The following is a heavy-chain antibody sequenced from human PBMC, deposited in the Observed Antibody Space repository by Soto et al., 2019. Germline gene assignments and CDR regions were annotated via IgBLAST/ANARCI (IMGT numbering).Heavy chain of an antibody. Sequence: SETLSLTCTVSGGSISTSGFYWGWIRQPPGKGPEYIGSIYYGGNSYYNPSLESRVALSVDTSRNQFSLKLGSVTAADTAVYYCAGQHPDYSSYNGADLWGQGTAVTVSS. J-gene: IGHJ6*02. CDR1: GGSISTSGFY. CDR2: IYYGGNS. V-gene: IGHV4-39*01. CDR3: AGQHPDYSSYNGADL.